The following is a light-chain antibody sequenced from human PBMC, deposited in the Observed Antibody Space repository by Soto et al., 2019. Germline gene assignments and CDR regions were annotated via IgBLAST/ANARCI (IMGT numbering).Light chain of an antibody. J-gene: IGLJ3*02. V-gene: IGLV2-14*01. CDR2: EVT. CDR3: TSYTTSITLWV. Sequence: QSALTQPASVSGSPGQSITISCTGTNSDVGGYDYVSWYQHHPGKAPKLLIYEVTDRPSGVSHRFSGSKSGNTASLTISGLQAEDEADYYCTSYTTSITLWVFGGGTQLTVL. CDR1: NSDVGGYDY.